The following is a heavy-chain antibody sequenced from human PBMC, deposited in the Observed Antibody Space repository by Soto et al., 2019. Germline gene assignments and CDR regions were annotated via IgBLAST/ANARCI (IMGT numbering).Heavy chain of an antibody. Sequence: QITLKESVPTLGKPTQPLTLTCTVSGFSLSTSGVGVGWIRQPPGKALEWIALIYWDDDKRYSPSLKSRLTIDKDNYKQHVVLTMTKMDPVDTASYYCAHRQGGYSSGCDYWGQGTLVTVSS. D-gene: IGHD6-19*01. V-gene: IGHV2-5*02. CDR1: GFSLSTSGVG. CDR3: AHRQGGYSSGCDY. J-gene: IGHJ4*02. CDR2: IYWDDDK.